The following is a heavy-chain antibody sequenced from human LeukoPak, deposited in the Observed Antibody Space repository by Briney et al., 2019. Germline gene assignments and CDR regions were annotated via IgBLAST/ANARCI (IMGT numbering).Heavy chain of an antibody. CDR2: IDTDGSTT. V-gene: IGHV3-74*01. CDR3: ARDRDGYNY. Sequence: GGSLRLSCAASGFTFSNSLMHWVRQVPGKELVWVARIDTDGSTTHYADSVKGRFTISRDNAKNTLYLQINSLRAEDTAVYYCARDRDGYNYWGQGTLVTVSS. D-gene: IGHD5-24*01. CDR1: GFTFSNSL. J-gene: IGHJ4*02.